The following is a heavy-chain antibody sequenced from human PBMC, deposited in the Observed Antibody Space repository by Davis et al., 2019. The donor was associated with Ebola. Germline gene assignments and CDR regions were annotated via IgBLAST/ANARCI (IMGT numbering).Heavy chain of an antibody. J-gene: IGHJ5*02. Sequence: ASVKVSCKASGYTFTSYGISWVRQAPGQGLEWMGIINPSGGSTSYAQKFQGRVTMTRDTSTSTVYMELSSLRSEDTAVYYCARLQTTVTTGWFDPWGQGTLVTVSS. V-gene: IGHV1-46*01. CDR3: ARLQTTVTTGWFDP. CDR1: GYTFTSYG. D-gene: IGHD4-17*01. CDR2: INPSGGST.